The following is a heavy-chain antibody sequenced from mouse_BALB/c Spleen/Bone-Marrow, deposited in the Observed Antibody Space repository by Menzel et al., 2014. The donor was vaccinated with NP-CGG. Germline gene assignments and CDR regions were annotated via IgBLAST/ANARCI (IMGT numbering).Heavy chain of an antibody. V-gene: IGHV2-9*02. CDR3: ARDREYGYYYVMDY. CDR1: GFSLTTYG. D-gene: IGHD2-2*01. J-gene: IGHJ4*01. Sequence: VKLVESGPGLVAPSQSLSITCTVSGFSLTTYGVHWVRQTPGKGLEWLGVIWAGGGTNYNSALMSRLSISKDNSKSQVFLKMNRLQIDDGAMYYCARDREYGYYYVMDYWGQGTSITVSS. CDR2: IWAGGGT.